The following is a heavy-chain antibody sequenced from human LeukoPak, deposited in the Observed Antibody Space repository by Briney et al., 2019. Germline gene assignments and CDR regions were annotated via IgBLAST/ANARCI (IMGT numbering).Heavy chain of an antibody. CDR2: IIPIFGTP. D-gene: IGHD2-2*01. Sequence: SVKVSCKASGGTFNNYVISWVRQAPGQGLEWMGGIIPIFGTPNYAQKFHGRVTITADKSTTTAHMELSSLRSDDTAVYYCARRSEFCSSTSCYEFDYWGQGTLVTVSS. V-gene: IGHV1-69*06. J-gene: IGHJ4*02. CDR1: GGTFNNYV. CDR3: ARRSEFCSSTSCYEFDY.